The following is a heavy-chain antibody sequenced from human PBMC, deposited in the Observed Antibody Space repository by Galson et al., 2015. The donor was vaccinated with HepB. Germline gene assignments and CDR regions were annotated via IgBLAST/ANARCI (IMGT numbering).Heavy chain of an antibody. CDR2: IIPIFGTA. CDR1: GGTFSSYA. Sequence: SVTVSCKASGGTFSSYAISWVRQAPGQGLEWMGGIIPIFGTANYAQKFQGRVTMTTDTSTSTAYMELRSLRSDDTAVYYCARDALHYYDEIYYFDYWGQGTLVTVSS. V-gene: IGHV1-69*05. D-gene: IGHD3-22*01. J-gene: IGHJ4*02. CDR3: ARDALHYYDEIYYFDY.